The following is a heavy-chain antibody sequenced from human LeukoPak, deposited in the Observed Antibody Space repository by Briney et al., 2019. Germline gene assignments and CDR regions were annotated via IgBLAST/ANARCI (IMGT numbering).Heavy chain of an antibody. D-gene: IGHD6-19*01. Sequence: SQTLSLTCIVSGGSISSGDFYWSWIRQPPGGGLEWIGRIYTSGSINYNPSLKSRVAISVDTSKNQFSLRLRSVTAADTAVYFCARVDVAGYFDHWGQGTPVTVSS. CDR2: IYTSGSI. V-gene: IGHV4-61*02. CDR3: ARVDVAGYFDH. CDR1: GGSISSGDFY. J-gene: IGHJ4*02.